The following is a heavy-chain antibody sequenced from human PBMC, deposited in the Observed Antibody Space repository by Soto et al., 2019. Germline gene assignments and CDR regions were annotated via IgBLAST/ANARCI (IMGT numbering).Heavy chain of an antibody. CDR3: AKDQSTNSRSYHALDV. V-gene: IGHV3-30*18. Sequence: QVQLVESVGGVVQPGESLRLSCAASEFTFSSYAMHWVRQAPGKGLEWVAVVSNDGSNKYYADSVKGRFTISRDNSKNTLNLQMNSLRAEDTAVYYCAKDQSTNSRSYHALDVWGQGTTVTVSS. J-gene: IGHJ6*02. D-gene: IGHD2-8*01. CDR2: VSNDGSNK. CDR1: EFTFSSYA.